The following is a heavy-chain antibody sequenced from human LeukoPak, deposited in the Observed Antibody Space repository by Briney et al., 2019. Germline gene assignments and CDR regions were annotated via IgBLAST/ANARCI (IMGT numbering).Heavy chain of an antibody. CDR2: IYYSGST. CDR3: ANYCSSTSCSPGDDAFDI. J-gene: IGHJ3*02. V-gene: IGHV4-39*01. CDR1: GGSISSSSYY. Sequence: SETLSLTCTVSGGSISSSSYYWGWIRQPPRKGLEWIGSIYYSGSTYYNPSLKSRVTISVDTSKNQFSLKLNSVTAADTAVYYCANYCSSTSCSPGDDAFDIWGQGTMVTVSS. D-gene: IGHD2-2*01.